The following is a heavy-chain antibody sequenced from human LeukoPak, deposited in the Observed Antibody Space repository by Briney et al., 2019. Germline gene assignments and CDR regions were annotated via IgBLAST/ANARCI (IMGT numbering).Heavy chain of an antibody. Sequence: GGSLRLSCAASGCTFSSYWMSWVRQAPGKGLEWVANIKQDGSEKYYVDSVKGRFTISRDNAKNSLYLQMNSLRAEDTAVYYCATAQLYYYDSSGPPNWYFDLWGRGTLVTVSS. CDR1: GCTFSSYW. D-gene: IGHD3-22*01. CDR3: ATAQLYYYDSSGPPNWYFDL. V-gene: IGHV3-7*01. CDR2: IKQDGSEK. J-gene: IGHJ2*01.